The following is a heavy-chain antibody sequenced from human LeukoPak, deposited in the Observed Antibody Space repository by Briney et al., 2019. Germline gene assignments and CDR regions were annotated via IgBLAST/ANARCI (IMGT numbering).Heavy chain of an antibody. J-gene: IGHJ4*02. V-gene: IGHV3-7*01. CDR2: IKQDGSEK. CDR3: ARVGSGSYYFDY. D-gene: IGHD1-26*01. CDR1: GFTFSSYC. Sequence: RGSLCLSCAASGFTFSSYCMSWVRQAPGKGLEWVANIKQDGSEKYYVDSVKGRFTISRDNAKNSLYLQMNSLRAEDTAVYYCARVGSGSYYFDYGGQGTLVTVSS.